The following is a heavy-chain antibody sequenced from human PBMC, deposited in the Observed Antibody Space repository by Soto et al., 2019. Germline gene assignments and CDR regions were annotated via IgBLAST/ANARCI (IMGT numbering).Heavy chain of an antibody. CDR3: AREDTAMVTSTDIYYYYGMDV. D-gene: IGHD5-18*01. V-gene: IGHV1-46*01. CDR1: GYTFTSYY. CDR2: INPSGGST. Sequence: ASVKVSCKASGYTFTSYYMHWVRQAPGQGLEWIGIINPSGGSTSYAQKFQGRVTMTRDTSTSTVYMELSSLRSEDTAVYYCAREDTAMVTSTDIYYYYGMDVWGQGTTVTVSS. J-gene: IGHJ6*02.